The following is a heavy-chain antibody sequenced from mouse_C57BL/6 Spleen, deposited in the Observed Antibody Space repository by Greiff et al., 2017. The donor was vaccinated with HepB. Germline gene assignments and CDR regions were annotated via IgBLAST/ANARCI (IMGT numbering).Heavy chain of an antibody. Sequence: QLKESGPELVKPGASVKISCKASGYAFSSSWMNWVKQRPGKGLEWIGRIYPGDGDTNYNGKFKGKATLTADKSSSTAYMQLSSLTSEDSAVYFCARSYFDVWGTGTTVTVSS. J-gene: IGHJ1*03. CDR3: ARSYFDV. CDR2: IYPGDGDT. CDR1: GYAFSSSW. V-gene: IGHV1-82*01.